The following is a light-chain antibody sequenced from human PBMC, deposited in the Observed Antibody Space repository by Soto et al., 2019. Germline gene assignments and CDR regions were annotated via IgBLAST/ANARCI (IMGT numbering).Light chain of an antibody. Sequence: IVLTQYPGTLSLSPGESATLSCRASHNVTGRFLTWYHHKTGHSPRLLLYGASSRATGIPERFSGGGSGTDFTLTISRLEPDDFAIYYCQQYTDSSPTFGGGTKVEIK. CDR1: HNVTGRF. V-gene: IGKV3-20*01. J-gene: IGKJ4*01. CDR2: GAS. CDR3: QQYTDSSPT.